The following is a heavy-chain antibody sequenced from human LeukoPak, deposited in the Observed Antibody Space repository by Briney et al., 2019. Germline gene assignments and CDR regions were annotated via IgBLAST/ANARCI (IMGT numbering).Heavy chain of an antibody. D-gene: IGHD1-1*01. V-gene: IGHV3-74*01. Sequence: GGSLRLSCAASGFAFSSYWMPWVRQAPGKGLVWVSRINSDESSTSYADSVKGRFTISRDNAKNTLYLQVNSLRAEDTAVYYCARSQLSYYNYYMDVWGKGTTVTVSS. CDR3: ARSQLSYYNYYMDV. CDR2: INSDESST. CDR1: GFAFSSYW. J-gene: IGHJ6*03.